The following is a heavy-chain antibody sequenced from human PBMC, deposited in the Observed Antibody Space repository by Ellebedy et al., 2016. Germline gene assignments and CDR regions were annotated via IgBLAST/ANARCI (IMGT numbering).Heavy chain of an antibody. CDR2: IIPIFGTA. J-gene: IGHJ6*02. Sequence: SVKVSXXASGGTFSSYAISWVRQAPGQGLEWMGGIIPIFGTANYAQKFQGRVTITADESTSTAYMELSSLRSEDTAVYYCARVQGGTDSRGYVTPLRDYYYYGMDVWGQGTTVTVSS. D-gene: IGHD3-22*01. CDR3: ARVQGGTDSRGYVTPLRDYYYYGMDV. CDR1: GGTFSSYA. V-gene: IGHV1-69*13.